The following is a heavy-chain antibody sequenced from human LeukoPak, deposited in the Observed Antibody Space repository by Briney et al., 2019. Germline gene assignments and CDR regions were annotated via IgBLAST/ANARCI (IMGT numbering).Heavy chain of an antibody. CDR1: GFTFSDYY. CDR2: ISSSRRNI. CDR3: AREDGGPRFDY. D-gene: IGHD4-23*01. Sequence: GGSLRLSRAASGFTFSDYYMSWLRQAPGKGLVWVSYISSSRRNIYYADSVKVRFTISRDNAKNSLYLQMNSLRAEDTAVYYCAREDGGPRFDYWGQGTLVTVSS. J-gene: IGHJ4*02. V-gene: IGHV3-11*01.